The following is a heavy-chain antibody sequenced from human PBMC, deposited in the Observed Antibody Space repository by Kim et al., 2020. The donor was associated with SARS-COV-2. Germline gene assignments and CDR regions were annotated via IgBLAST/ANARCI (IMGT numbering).Heavy chain of an antibody. Sequence: SETLSLTCTVSGGSISSYYWSWIRQPPGKGLEWIGYIYYSGSTNYNPSLKSRVTISVDTYKNQFSLKLSSVTAADTAVYYCARGDYVWGSYRSPEYPWGQGTLVTVSS. CDR2: IYYSGST. CDR1: GGSISSYY. V-gene: IGHV4-59*13. CDR3: ARGDYVWGSYRSPEYP. D-gene: IGHD3-16*02. J-gene: IGHJ5*02.